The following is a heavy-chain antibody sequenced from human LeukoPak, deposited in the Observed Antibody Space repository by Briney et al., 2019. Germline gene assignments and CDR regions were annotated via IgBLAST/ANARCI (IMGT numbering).Heavy chain of an antibody. D-gene: IGHD3-9*01. CDR3: AIITSDILTGYYPDY. V-gene: IGHV4-34*01. CDR1: GGSFSGYY. Sequence: PSETLSLTCAVCGGSFSGYYWSWIRQPPGKGLEWIGEINHSGSTNYNPSLKSRVTISVDTSKNQFSLKLSSVTAADTAVYYCAIITSDILTGYYPDYWGQGTLVTVSS. CDR2: INHSGST. J-gene: IGHJ4*02.